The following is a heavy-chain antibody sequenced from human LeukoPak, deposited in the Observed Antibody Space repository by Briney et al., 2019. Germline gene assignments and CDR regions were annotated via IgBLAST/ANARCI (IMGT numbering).Heavy chain of an antibody. J-gene: IGHJ4*02. V-gene: IGHV4-59*12. CDR3: ARGSPGYGSGNTFDY. Sequence: SETLSLTCTVSGGSISSYYWSWIRQPPGKGLEWIGYIYYSGSTNYNPSLKSRVTISVVTSKNQFSLKLSSVTAADTAVYYCARGSPGYGSGNTFDYWGQGTLVTVSS. CDR1: GGSISSYY. CDR2: IYYSGST. D-gene: IGHD3-10*01.